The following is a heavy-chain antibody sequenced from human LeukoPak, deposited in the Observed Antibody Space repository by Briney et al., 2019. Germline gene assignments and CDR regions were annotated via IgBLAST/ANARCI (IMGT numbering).Heavy chain of an antibody. CDR3: ARTVAAAGRYCFDY. CDR2: ISSAGTT. V-gene: IGHV3-53*01. D-gene: IGHD6-13*01. J-gene: IGHJ4*02. Sequence: GGSLRLSCAASGFTVSSSYMSWVRQAPGKGLEWVSIISSAGTTYYADSVKGRFTISRDNSKNTLYLQMNSLRAEDTAVYYCARTVAAAGRYCFDYWGQGTLVTVSS. CDR1: GFTVSSSY.